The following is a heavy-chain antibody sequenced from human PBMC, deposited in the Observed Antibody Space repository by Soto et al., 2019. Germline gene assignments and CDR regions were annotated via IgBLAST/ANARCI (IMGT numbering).Heavy chain of an antibody. Sequence: SETLSLTCTVSGGSISGGVHSWSWIRQPPGKGLEWIGYIYYSGSTYYNPSLKSRVTISVDTSKNQFSLKLSSVTAADTAVYYCASLSRYYYYYMGVWGKGTTVTVSS. CDR2: IYYSGST. CDR3: ASLSRYYYYYMGV. J-gene: IGHJ6*03. V-gene: IGHV4-31*03. CDR1: GGSISGGVHS.